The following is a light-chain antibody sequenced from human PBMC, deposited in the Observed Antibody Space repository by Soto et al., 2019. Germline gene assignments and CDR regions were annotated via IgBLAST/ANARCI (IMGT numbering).Light chain of an antibody. J-gene: IGKJ1*01. CDR3: QQAFSDEWT. V-gene: IGKV1-39*01. CDR1: QSIGTF. Sequence: IHMTQSPSSLSASVGHRFSITCRASQSIGTFLNWYQKKQGEAPNLLIHTSFSLYSGVPSRLSGSGYGTDFTITISSMKHEDFETYFCQQAFSDEWTFGHGTQVDIK. CDR2: TSF.